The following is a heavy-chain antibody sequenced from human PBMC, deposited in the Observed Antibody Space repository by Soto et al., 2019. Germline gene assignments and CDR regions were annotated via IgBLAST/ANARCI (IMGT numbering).Heavy chain of an antibody. CDR2: ISGSGDST. V-gene: IGHV3-23*01. CDR1: GFTFSSYA. CDR3: ANKFFSGSGSYRGWFDP. Sequence: EVQLLESGGGLVQPGGSLRLSCAASGFTFSSYAMNWVRQAPGKGLEWGSIISGSGDSTYYADSVKGRFTISRDNTKNTLYLQMTSLRAEDTAVYYCANKFFSGSGSYRGWFDPWGQGTLVTVSS. J-gene: IGHJ5*02. D-gene: IGHD3-10*01.